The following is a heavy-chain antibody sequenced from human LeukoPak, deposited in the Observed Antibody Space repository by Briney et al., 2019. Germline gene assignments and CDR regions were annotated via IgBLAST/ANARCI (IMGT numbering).Heavy chain of an antibody. J-gene: IGHJ6*02. CDR2: IKQDGGAK. Sequence: GGSLRLSCAASGFTFTSYWMAWVRQAPGKGLEWGANIKQDGGAKYYVDSVKGRFTISRDNAKNSLYLHMNSLRAEDTAAYYCARELGIAFSRFYYYGMDVWGQGTTVTVSS. V-gene: IGHV3-7*04. CDR3: ARELGIAFSRFYYYGMDV. D-gene: IGHD6-13*01. CDR1: GFTFTSYW.